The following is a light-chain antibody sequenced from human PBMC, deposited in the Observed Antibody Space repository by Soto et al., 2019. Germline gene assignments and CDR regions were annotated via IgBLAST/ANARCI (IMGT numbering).Light chain of an antibody. Sequence: QPVLTQPPSVSEAPGQRVTISCTGSSSNIGAGYEAHWYQQVPGTAPKLLIYENNNRPSGVPDRFSGSKPGTSASLAITGLQAEDEAEYYCQSYDSRLSANVFGTGTKLTVL. CDR2: ENN. CDR1: SSNIGAGYE. J-gene: IGLJ1*01. V-gene: IGLV1-40*01. CDR3: QSYDSRLSANV.